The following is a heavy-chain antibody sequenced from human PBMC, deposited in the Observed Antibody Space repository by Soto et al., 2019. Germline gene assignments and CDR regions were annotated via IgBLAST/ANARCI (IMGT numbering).Heavy chain of an antibody. CDR1: GGSISSYY. CDR2: IYYSGST. D-gene: IGHD3-3*01. J-gene: IGHJ4*02. CDR3: ARGWSGYNDY. V-gene: IGHV4-59*01. Sequence: SETLSLTCTVAGGSISSYYWSWIRQPPGKGLEWIGYIYYSGSTNYNPSLKSRVTISVDTSKNQFSLKLSSVTAADTAVYYCARGWSGYNDYWGQGTLVTVSS.